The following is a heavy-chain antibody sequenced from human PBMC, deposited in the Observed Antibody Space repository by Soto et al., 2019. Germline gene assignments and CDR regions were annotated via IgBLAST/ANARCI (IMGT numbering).Heavy chain of an antibody. CDR3: ARQTYSGYIYYYYGMDV. Sequence: PGESLKISCQGSGYSFTSYWISWVSQMPGKGLEWMGRIDPSDSYTNYSPSFQGHVTISADKSISTAYLQWSSLKASDTAMYYCARQTYSGYIYYYYGMDVWGQGTTVTVSS. D-gene: IGHD5-12*01. V-gene: IGHV5-10-1*01. CDR1: GYSFTSYW. J-gene: IGHJ6*02. CDR2: IDPSDSYT.